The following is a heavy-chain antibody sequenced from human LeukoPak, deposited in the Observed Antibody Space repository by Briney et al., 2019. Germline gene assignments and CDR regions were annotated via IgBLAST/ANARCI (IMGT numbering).Heavy chain of an antibody. CDR2: IDYSGST. CDR3: ARDRRRELLHAFDI. V-gene: IGHV4-59*11. CDR1: GGSISRHY. D-gene: IGHD1-26*01. Sequence: FETLSLTCTVSGGSISRHYWSWIRQPPGQGLEWIAYIDYSGSTNYNPSLKSRVTISADASKNQFSLKLSSVTAADTAVYHCARDRRRELLHAFDIWGQGTMATVSS. J-gene: IGHJ3*02.